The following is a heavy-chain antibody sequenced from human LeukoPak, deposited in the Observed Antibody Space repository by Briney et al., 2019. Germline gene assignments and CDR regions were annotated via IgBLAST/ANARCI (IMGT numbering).Heavy chain of an antibody. J-gene: IGHJ4*02. Sequence: SVKVSCKASGGTFSSYAISWVRQAPGQGLEWMGGIIPIFGTANYAQKFQGRVTMTRDTSISTAYMELSRLRSDDTAVYYCARVGGYCSSTSCYDYWGQGTLVTVSS. D-gene: IGHD2-2*01. CDR2: IIPIFGTA. CDR1: GGTFSSYA. V-gene: IGHV1-69*05. CDR3: ARVGGYCSSTSCYDY.